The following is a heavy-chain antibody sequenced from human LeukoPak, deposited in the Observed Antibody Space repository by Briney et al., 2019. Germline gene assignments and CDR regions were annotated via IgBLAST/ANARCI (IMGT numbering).Heavy chain of an antibody. J-gene: IGHJ4*02. CDR1: GFTFSSYA. CDR2: IKSKTDGGTT. Sequence: GGSLRLSCAASGFTFSSYAMSWVRQAPGKGLEWVGRIKSKTDGGTTDYAAPVKGRFTISRDDSKNTLYLQMNSLKTEDTAVYYCTTDYDILTGFGYWGQGTLVTVSS. V-gene: IGHV3-15*01. CDR3: TTDYDILTGFGY. D-gene: IGHD3-9*01.